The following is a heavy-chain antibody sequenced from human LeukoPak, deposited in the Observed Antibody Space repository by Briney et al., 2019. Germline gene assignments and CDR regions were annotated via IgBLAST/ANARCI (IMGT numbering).Heavy chain of an antibody. J-gene: IGHJ3*02. D-gene: IGHD6-6*01. CDR2: ISGDGGTT. V-gene: IGHV3-43*02. Sequence: AGGSLRLSCAASGFTFDDYAMHWVRQGPGKGLEWVSPISGDGGTTYSADSVKGRFTISRDNRKDSLYLQMNSLRTEDTALYYCAKDLVWGSSFVCAFDIWGQGTMVTVSS. CDR3: AKDLVWGSSFVCAFDI. CDR1: GFTFDDYA.